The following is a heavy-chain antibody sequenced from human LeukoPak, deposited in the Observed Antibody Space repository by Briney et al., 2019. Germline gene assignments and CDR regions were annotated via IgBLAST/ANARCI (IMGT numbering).Heavy chain of an antibody. D-gene: IGHD6-19*01. CDR2: INSDGSTT. CDR3: AKGEQWLVLYFQH. V-gene: IGHV3-74*01. CDR1: GFTFRSYW. J-gene: IGHJ1*01. Sequence: GGSLRLSCAASGFTFRSYWMHWVRQAPGKGLVWVSRINSDGSTTSYADSVKGRFTISRDNAKNTLYLQMNSLRAEDTAVYYCAKGEQWLVLYFQHWGQGTLVTVSS.